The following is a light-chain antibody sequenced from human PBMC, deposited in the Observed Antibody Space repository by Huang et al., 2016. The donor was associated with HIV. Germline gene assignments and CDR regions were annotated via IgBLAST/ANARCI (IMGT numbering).Light chain of an antibody. J-gene: IGKJ1*01. CDR3: QQYYSPPWT. CDR2: DAF. CDR1: RGISNS. Sequence: DIQMTQSPSSLSASVGDRVTITCRASRGISNSLAWYQQKAGKAPKILLYDAFRLETGVPSRVSGSRSETDYTLTISGLQPEDFGTYYCQQYYSPPWTFGQGTKVEMK. V-gene: IGKV1-NL1*01.